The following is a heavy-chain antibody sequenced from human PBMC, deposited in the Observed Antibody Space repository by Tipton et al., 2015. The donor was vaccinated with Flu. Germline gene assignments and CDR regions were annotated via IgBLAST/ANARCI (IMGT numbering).Heavy chain of an antibody. V-gene: IGHV3-21*04. CDR3: ARDDEPYHTGGWGRPDY. Sequence: SLRLSCTASGFTFSTYSINWVRQAPGKGLEWVSSISSGSTYKYYADSVKGRFSISRDNAKNSLYLQMNSLGAEDSAVYYCARDDEPYHTGGWGRPDYWGQGTLVTVSS. CDR2: ISSGSTYK. J-gene: IGHJ4*02. D-gene: IGHD6-19*01. CDR1: GFTFSTYS.